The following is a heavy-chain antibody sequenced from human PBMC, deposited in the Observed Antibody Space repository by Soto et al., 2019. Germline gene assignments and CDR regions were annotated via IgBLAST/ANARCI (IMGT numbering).Heavy chain of an antibody. CDR1: GGSISSGDYY. V-gene: IGHV4-30-4*01. CDR2: IYYSGST. CDR3: ARDRSGKGGNWFDP. Sequence: SETLSLTCTVSGGSISSGDYYWSWIRQPPGKGLEWIGYIYYSGSTYYNPSLKSRVTISVDTSKNQFSLKLSSVTAADTAVYYCARDRSGKGGNWFDPWGQGTLVTVSS. J-gene: IGHJ5*02. D-gene: IGHD6-13*01.